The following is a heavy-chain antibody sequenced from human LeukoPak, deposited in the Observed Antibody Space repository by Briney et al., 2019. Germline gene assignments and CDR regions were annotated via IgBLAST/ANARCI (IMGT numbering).Heavy chain of an antibody. V-gene: IGHV4-30-2*01. D-gene: IGHD3-9*01. CDR2: IYHSGST. J-gene: IGHJ2*01. CDR3: ARADYDILTGYSYWYFDL. Sequence: SQTLSLTCAVSGGSISSGGYSWSWIRQPPGKGLEWIGYIYHSGSTYYNPSLKSRVTISVDSSKNQFSLKLSSVTAADTAVYYCARADYDILTGYSYWYFDLWGRGTLVTVSS. CDR1: GGSISSGGYS.